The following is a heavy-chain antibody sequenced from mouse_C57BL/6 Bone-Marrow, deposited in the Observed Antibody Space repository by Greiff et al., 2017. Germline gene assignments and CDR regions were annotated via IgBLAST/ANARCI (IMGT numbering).Heavy chain of an antibody. CDR1: GYAFSSSW. V-gene: IGHV1-82*01. CDR2: IYPGDGDT. J-gene: IGHJ3*01. CDR3: ANGYYEFAY. D-gene: IGHD2-3*01. Sequence: VQLQQSGPELVKPGASVKISCKASGYAFSSSWMNWVKQRPGKGLEWIGRIYPGDGDTNYNGKFKGKATLTADKSSSTAYMQLSSLTSEDSAVYFCANGYYEFAYWGQGTLGTVSA.